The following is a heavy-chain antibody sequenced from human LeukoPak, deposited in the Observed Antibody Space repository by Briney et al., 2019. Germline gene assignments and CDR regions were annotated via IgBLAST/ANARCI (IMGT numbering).Heavy chain of an antibody. CDR3: ATYSSGWYYFDY. CDR2: IYPGDSDT. CDR1: GFVFANWW. D-gene: IGHD6-19*01. J-gene: IGHJ4*02. Sequence: GESLKISCKTSGFVFANWWSAWVRQMPGKGLEWMGIIYPGDSDTKYSPSFQGQVTISADKSIYTAYLQWNSLKASDTAMYYCATYSSGWYYFDYWGQGTQVTVSS. V-gene: IGHV5-51*01.